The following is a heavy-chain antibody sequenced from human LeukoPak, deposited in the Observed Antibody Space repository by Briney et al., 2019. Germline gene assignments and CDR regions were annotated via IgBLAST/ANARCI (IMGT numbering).Heavy chain of an antibody. CDR2: IRYDGSNK. J-gene: IGHJ4*02. D-gene: IGHD1-1*01. CDR1: GFTFSSYG. V-gene: IGHV3-30*02. CDR3: ARDGATAPVPFDY. Sequence: GGSLRLSCAASGFTFSSYGMHWVRQAPGKGLEWVAFIRYDGSNKYYADSVKGRFTISRDNSKNTLYLQMNSLRAEDTAVYYCARDGATAPVPFDYWGQGTLVTVSS.